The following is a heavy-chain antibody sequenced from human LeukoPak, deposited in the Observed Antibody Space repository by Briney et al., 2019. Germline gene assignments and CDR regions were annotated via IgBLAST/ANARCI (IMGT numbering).Heavy chain of an antibody. D-gene: IGHD3-22*01. CDR2: IYTSGST. Sequence: PSETLSLTCTVSDGSISSYSWNWIRQPAGKGLEWIGRIYTSGSTKYSPSLKSRVTMSVDTSKNQFSLKLSSVTAADTAVYYCARDKKTSYYDSSGYYYPDAFDIWGQGTTVTVSS. V-gene: IGHV4-4*07. CDR3: ARDKKTSYYDSSGYYYPDAFDI. CDR1: DGSISSYS. J-gene: IGHJ3*02.